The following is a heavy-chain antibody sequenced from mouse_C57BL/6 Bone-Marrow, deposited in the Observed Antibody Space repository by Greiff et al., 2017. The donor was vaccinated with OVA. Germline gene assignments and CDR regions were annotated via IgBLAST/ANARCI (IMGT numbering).Heavy chain of an antibody. CDR1: GFTFSSYG. J-gene: IGHJ2*01. V-gene: IGHV5-6*01. Sequence: EVKLQESGGDLVKPGGSLKLSCAASGFTFSSYGMSWVRQTPDKRLEWVATISSGGSYTYYPDSVKGRFTISRDNAKNTLYLQMSSLKSEDTAMYYCARSFITTVVAPDYWGQGTTLTVSS. CDR2: ISSGGSYT. CDR3: ARSFITTVVAPDY. D-gene: IGHD1-1*01.